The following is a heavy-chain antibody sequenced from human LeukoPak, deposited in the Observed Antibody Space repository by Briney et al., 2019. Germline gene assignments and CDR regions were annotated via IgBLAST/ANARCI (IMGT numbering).Heavy chain of an antibody. Sequence: CSXSAGWNWIXXSPSRGLEWLGRTYYRSKWYNDYAVCVKSRISINPDRSKIQFSLQLNSVPPEDTAVYYCARDSDPGYSPYDPWGNWFDPWGQATLVTVSS. V-gene: IGHV6-1*01. CDR2: TYYRSKWYN. J-gene: IGHJ5*02. D-gene: IGHD5-12*01. CDR3: ARDSDPGYSPYDPWGNWFDP. CDR1: CSXSAG.